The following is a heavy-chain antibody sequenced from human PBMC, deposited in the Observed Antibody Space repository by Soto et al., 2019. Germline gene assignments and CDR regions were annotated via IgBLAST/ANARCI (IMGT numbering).Heavy chain of an antibody. CDR3: AKVGSGSFDY. J-gene: IGHJ4*02. V-gene: IGHV3-23*01. CDR2: ISGSGGST. Sequence: PGGSLRLSCAASGFTFSSDAMSWVRQAAGKGLEWVSAISGSGGSTYYADSVKGRFTISRDNSKNTLYLQMNSLRAEDTAVYYCAKVGSGSFDYWGQGTLVTVSS. CDR1: GFTFSSDA. D-gene: IGHD1-26*01.